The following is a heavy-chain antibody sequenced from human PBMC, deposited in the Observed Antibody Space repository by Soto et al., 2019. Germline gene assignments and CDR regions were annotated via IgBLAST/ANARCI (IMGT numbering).Heavy chain of an antibody. Sequence: QVQLVQSGAEVKKPGSSVKVSCKASGGIFSTYAISWLRQAPGQGLEWMGGIIPLFGTPNYAQRFQGRVTITAYESTSKAYMELSRLRSEDTAVYYCARDRDDYGSGNYYNRIDFWGQGTLVTVSS. V-gene: IGHV1-69*01. CDR3: ARDRDDYGSGNYYNRIDF. CDR2: IIPLFGTP. CDR1: GGIFSTYA. J-gene: IGHJ4*02. D-gene: IGHD3-10*01.